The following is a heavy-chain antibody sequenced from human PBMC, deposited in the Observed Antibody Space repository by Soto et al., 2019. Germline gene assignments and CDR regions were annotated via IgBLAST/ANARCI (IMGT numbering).Heavy chain of an antibody. Sequence: QVQLVQSGAEVKKPGSSVRVSCKASGGTFSSYGITWVRQAPGQGLEWMGGIIPVFGTANYAQKFQGRVTITADASTSTAYMELSSLKSDDTALYYCARAMFRVISQYNWFESWGQGTLFTVSS. J-gene: IGHJ5*01. D-gene: IGHD3-10*01. V-gene: IGHV1-69*01. CDR1: GGTFSSYG. CDR2: IIPVFGTA. CDR3: ARAMFRVISQYNWFES.